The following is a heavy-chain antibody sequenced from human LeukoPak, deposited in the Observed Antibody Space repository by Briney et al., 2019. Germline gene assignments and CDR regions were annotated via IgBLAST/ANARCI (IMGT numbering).Heavy chain of an antibody. V-gene: IGHV3-74*01. J-gene: IGHJ4*02. CDR2: IHPDGKNT. CDR3: ATQLAVAGHY. Sequence: GGSLRLSCAASGFTFSSYWMDWVRQAPGKGLVWVSRIHPDGKNTAYADSVKGRFTISRDNARNTLFLQMNSLRAEDAAVYYCATQLAVAGHYWGQGTLVTVSS. CDR1: GFTFSSYW. D-gene: IGHD6-19*01.